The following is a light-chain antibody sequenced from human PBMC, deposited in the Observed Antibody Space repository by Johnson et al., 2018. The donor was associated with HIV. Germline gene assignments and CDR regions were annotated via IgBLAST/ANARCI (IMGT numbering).Light chain of an antibody. CDR2: DNN. J-gene: IGLJ1*01. Sequence: QSVLTQPPSVSAAPGQKVTISCSGSSSNIGNNYVSWYQQLPGTAPKLLIYDNNKRPSGIPDRFSGSKSGTSTTLAITGLPTGDEADYYCGTWDGSLSAGVFGTGTKVTVL. CDR1: SSNIGNNY. V-gene: IGLV1-51*01. CDR3: GTWDGSLSAGV.